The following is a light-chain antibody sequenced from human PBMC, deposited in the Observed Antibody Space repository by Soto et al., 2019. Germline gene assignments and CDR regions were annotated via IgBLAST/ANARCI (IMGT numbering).Light chain of an antibody. CDR2: EVS. CDR3: SSYAGSNNYV. CDR1: SGDVGGYNY. Sequence: QSALTQPPSASGSPGQSVTISCTGTSGDVGGYNYVSWYQQHPGKAPKLMIFEVSERPSGVPDRFSASKSDNTASLTVSGLQAEDEADYYCSSYAGSNNYVFGTGTQLTVL. J-gene: IGLJ1*01. V-gene: IGLV2-8*01.